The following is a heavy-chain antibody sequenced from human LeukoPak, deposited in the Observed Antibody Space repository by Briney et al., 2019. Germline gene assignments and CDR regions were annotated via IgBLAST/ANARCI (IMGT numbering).Heavy chain of an antibody. CDR1: GFTFSSYS. J-gene: IGHJ4*02. Sequence: GGSLRLSCAASGFTFSSYSMNWVRQAPGKGLEWVSYISRSGSTIYYADSVKGRFTISRDNAKNSLYLQMNSLRAEDTAVYYCARSPTYYDFWSGYPNDRQYFDYWGQGTLVTVSS. V-gene: IGHV3-48*04. D-gene: IGHD3-3*01. CDR3: ARSPTYYDFWSGYPNDRQYFDY. CDR2: ISRSGSTI.